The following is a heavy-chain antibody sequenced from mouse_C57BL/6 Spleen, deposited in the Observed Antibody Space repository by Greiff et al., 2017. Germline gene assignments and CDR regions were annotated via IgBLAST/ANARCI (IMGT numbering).Heavy chain of an antibody. V-gene: IGHV1-15*01. CDR1: GYTFTDYE. CDR2: IDPETGGT. Sequence: QVQLQQSGAELVRPGASVTLSCKASGYTFTDYEMHWVKQTPVHGLEWIGAIDPETGGTAYNQKFKGKAILTADKSSSTAYMELRSLTSEDSAVYYCTKYYGSPWFAYWGQGTLVTVSA. J-gene: IGHJ3*01. D-gene: IGHD1-1*01. CDR3: TKYYGSPWFAY.